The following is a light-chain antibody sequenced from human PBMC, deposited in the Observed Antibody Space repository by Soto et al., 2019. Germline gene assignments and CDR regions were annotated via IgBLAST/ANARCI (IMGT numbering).Light chain of an antibody. CDR3: SSDAGSSNV. CDR1: SSDVGGYNY. CDR2: EVN. J-gene: IGLJ1*01. V-gene: IGLV2-8*01. Sequence: QSVLTQPPSASGSPGQSVAIACTGTSSDVGGYNYVSWYQQHPGKAPKLMIYEVNKRPSGVPDRFSGSKSGNTASLTVAGLQAEDEADYYCSSDAGSSNVFGTGTKVTAL.